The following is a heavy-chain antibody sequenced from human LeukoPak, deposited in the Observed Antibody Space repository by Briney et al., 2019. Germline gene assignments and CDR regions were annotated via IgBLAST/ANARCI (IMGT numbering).Heavy chain of an antibody. CDR1: GGSFSGYY. V-gene: IGHV4-34*01. Sequence: SETLSLTCAVHGGSFSGYYWSWIRQPPGKGLEWIGEINHSGSTNYNPSLKSRVTISVDKSKNQFSLKLSSVTAADTAVYYCARNNPITIFGVVDYYYMDVWGKGTTVTVSS. CDR3: ARNNPITIFGVVDYYYMDV. CDR2: INHSGST. J-gene: IGHJ6*03. D-gene: IGHD3-3*01.